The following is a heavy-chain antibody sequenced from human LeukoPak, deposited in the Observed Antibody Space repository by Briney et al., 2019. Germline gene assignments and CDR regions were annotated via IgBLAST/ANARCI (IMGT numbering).Heavy chain of an antibody. Sequence: SETLSLTCTVSGGSINSYYWSWIRQPAGKGLEWIGRIYTNGTTNYNPSLKSRVTMSVDTSKKQFSLKLSSVTAADTAVYYCARAGDFWSGYPSRNYMDVWGKGTTVTVSS. V-gene: IGHV4-4*07. D-gene: IGHD3-3*01. CDR1: GGSINSYY. J-gene: IGHJ6*03. CDR2: IYTNGTT. CDR3: ARAGDFWSGYPSRNYMDV.